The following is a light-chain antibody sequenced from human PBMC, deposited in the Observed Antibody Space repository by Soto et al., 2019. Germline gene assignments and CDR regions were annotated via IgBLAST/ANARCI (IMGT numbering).Light chain of an antibody. CDR1: QSINSY. V-gene: IGKV1-39*01. Sequence: DIQMTQSPSSLSASIGDRVTITCRASQSINSYLNWYQQKPGKAPKLLISAASSLHSGVPSRFSGSGSGTEFTLTISSLQPEDFGTYYCQQSYSTPLTFGGGTKVDNK. CDR3: QQSYSTPLT. CDR2: AAS. J-gene: IGKJ4*01.